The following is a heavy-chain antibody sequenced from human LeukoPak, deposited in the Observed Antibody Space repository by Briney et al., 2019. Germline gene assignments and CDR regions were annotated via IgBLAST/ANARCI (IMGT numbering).Heavy chain of an antibody. CDR3: AKGGAWLRFDD. CDR1: GFTFNNYG. J-gene: IGHJ4*02. V-gene: IGHV3-23*01. D-gene: IGHD3-22*01. Sequence: GGTLRLSCAASGFTFNNYGMNWVRQAPGKGLEWVSGISPGGGPTYYADSVKGRFTISRDDSKSTLYLQMRNLRAEDTALYYCAKGGAWLRFDDWGQGILVIVSS. CDR2: ISPGGGPT.